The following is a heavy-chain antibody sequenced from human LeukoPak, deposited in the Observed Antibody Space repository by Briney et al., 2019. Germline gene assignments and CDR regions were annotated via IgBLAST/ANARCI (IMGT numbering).Heavy chain of an antibody. CDR2: LKSSGDTT. D-gene: IGHD1-1*01. V-gene: IGHV1-46*01. CDR1: GYTFTSYH. CDR3: AREDPHTYNFDF. Sequence: ASVKASCKTSGYTFTSYHMHWERQAPGQGLEWVGILKSSGDTTVYAQKFQGRVTATRDTSTSTVYMELSSLSSEDTAVYYCAREDPHTYNFDFWGPGTLVTVSS. J-gene: IGHJ4*02.